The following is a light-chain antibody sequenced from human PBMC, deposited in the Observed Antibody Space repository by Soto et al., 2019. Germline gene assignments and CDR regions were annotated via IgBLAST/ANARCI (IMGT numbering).Light chain of an antibody. CDR3: AAWGDSLNGAYV. J-gene: IGLJ1*01. V-gene: IGLV1-44*01. CDR1: SSNIGTHT. Sequence: QSVLTQPPSASGTPGQRVTISCSGSSSNIGTHTVNWYQQLPGTAPRLLIYSNNPRPSGVPDRFSVSKSATSASLAISGLQSEDEADYYCAAWGDSLNGAYVFGTGTKLTVL. CDR2: SNN.